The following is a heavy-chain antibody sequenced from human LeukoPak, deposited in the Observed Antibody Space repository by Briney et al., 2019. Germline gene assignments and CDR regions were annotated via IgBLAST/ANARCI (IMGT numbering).Heavy chain of an antibody. CDR1: GGSISSYY. CDR2: IYYSGST. CDR3: ARHLGGSGSHDAFDI. Sequence: SETLSLTCTAAGGSISSYYWSWIRQPPGKGLECIGYIYYSGSTNYSPSLRSRVTISVDTSKNQFSLKLSSVTAADTAEYYCARHLGGSGSHDAFDILGQGIMVTVSS. D-gene: IGHD3-10*01. V-gene: IGHV4-59*08. J-gene: IGHJ3*02.